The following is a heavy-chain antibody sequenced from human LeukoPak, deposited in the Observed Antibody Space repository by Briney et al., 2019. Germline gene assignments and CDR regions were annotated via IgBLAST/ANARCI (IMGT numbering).Heavy chain of an antibody. Sequence: PGGSLRLSCAASGFTFSSYAMHWVRQAPGKGLEWVAVISYDGSNKYYADSVKGRFTISRDNSKNTLYLQMNSLRAEDTAVYYCAKDRVVYANERFDYWGQGTLVTVSS. CDR1: GFTFSSYA. CDR2: ISYDGSNK. V-gene: IGHV3-30-3*01. CDR3: AKDRVVYANERFDY. J-gene: IGHJ4*02. D-gene: IGHD2-8*02.